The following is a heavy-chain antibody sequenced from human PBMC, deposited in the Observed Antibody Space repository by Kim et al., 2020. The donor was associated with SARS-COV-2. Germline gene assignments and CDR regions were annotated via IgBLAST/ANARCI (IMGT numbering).Heavy chain of an antibody. CDR3: ARSYHDGAWGVFDS. V-gene: IGHV4-59*01. Sequence: SETLSLTCTVSGVSITNNYWSWVRQPPGKGLEWIGYIFNSGSTTYNPSLKSRVTISQDTSKHQFSLKLSSVTAADTAVYYCARSYHDGAWGVFDSWGQGILVTVSS. J-gene: IGHJ4*02. CDR1: GVSITNNY. CDR2: IFNSGST. D-gene: IGHD3-16*01.